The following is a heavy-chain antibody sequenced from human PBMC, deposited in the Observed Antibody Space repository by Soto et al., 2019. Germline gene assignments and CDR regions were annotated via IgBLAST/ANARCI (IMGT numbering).Heavy chain of an antibody. CDR1: GYSFTSYW. V-gene: IGHV5-51*01. D-gene: IGHD3-10*01. CDR2: IYPGDSDT. Sequence: LGESLKISCKGSGYSFTSYWIGWVRQMPGKGLEWMGIIYPGDSDTRYSPSFQGQVTISADKSISTAYLQWSSLKASDTAMYYCARHGSGSSSTLYYYYYMDVWGKGTSVTVSS. CDR3: ARHGSGSSSTLYYYYYMDV. J-gene: IGHJ6*03.